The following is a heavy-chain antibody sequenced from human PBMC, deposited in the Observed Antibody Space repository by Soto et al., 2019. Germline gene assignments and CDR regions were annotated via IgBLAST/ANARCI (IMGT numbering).Heavy chain of an antibody. CDR2: ISGSGDST. J-gene: IGHJ4*02. CDR3: ARRGPRTYFDY. V-gene: IGHV3-23*01. Sequence: GGSLRLSCAASGFTFSSYAMNWVRQAPGKGLEWVSVISGSGDSTYYADSVKGRFTISRDNSKNTLYLQMNSLRAEDTAVYYCARRGPRTYFDYWGKGTLVTVSS. CDR1: GFTFSSYA. D-gene: IGHD3-10*01.